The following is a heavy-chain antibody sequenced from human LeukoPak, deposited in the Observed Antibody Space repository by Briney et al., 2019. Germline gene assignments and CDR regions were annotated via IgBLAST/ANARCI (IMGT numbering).Heavy chain of an antibody. CDR3: ARSPLGDYYYYYMDV. CDR1: GGSISSHY. V-gene: IGHV4-59*11. D-gene: IGHD3-16*01. Sequence: SSETLSLTCTVSGGSISSHYWSWIRQPPGKGLEWIGYIYYSGSTNYNPSLKSRVTISVDTSKNQFSLKLSSVTAADTAVYYCARSPLGDYYYYYMDVWSKGTTVTVSS. J-gene: IGHJ6*03. CDR2: IYYSGST.